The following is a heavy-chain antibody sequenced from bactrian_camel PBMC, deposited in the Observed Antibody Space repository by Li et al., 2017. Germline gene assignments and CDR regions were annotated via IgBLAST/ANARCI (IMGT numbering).Heavy chain of an antibody. CDR2: IYARNGRS. CDR3: AARGPYCYTKLSVRDFTY. Sequence: HVQLVESGGGSVQEGQSLKLSCAISGYATSHYCIAWFRLSSGKEREEVAHIYARNGRSDVADSVKGRFTVSQDDAKYTLYLQMNSLRPEDTAMYYCAARGPYCYTKLSVRDFTYWGQGTQVTVS. CDR1: GYATSHYC. V-gene: IGHV3-3*01. J-gene: IGHJ6*01. D-gene: IGHD2*01.